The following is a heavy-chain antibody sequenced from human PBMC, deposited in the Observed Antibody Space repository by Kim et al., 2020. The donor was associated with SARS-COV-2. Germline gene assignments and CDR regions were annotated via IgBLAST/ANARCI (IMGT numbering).Heavy chain of an antibody. D-gene: IGHD5-18*01. Sequence: SVEGRFTISRDNSKSTLYLQMNSLRAEDTAVYYCAKDRRYSYGHLDAFDIWGQGTMVTVSS. J-gene: IGHJ3*02. CDR3: AKDRRYSYGHLDAFDI. V-gene: IGHV3-23*01.